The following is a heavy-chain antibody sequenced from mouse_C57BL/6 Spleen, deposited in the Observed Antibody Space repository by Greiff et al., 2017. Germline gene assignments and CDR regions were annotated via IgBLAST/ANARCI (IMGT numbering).Heavy chain of an antibody. J-gene: IGHJ2*01. CDR2: IWRGGST. CDR3: AKNTHGDYFDY. V-gene: IGHV2-5*01. Sequence: QVQLKESGPGLVQPSQSLSITCTVSGFSLTSYGVHWVRQSPGKGLEWLGVIWRGGSTDYNAAFMSRLSSTKDNSKSQVFFKMNSLQADDTAIYYCAKNTHGDYFDYWGQGTTLTVSS. CDR1: GFSLTSYG.